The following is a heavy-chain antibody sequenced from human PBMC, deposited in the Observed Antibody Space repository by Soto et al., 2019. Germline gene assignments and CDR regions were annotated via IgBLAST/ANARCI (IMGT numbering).Heavy chain of an antibody. CDR3: ARGQLRRYYYYGMDV. CDR1: GGSFSGYY. V-gene: IGHV4-34*01. D-gene: IGHD1-26*01. J-gene: IGHJ6*02. CDR2: INHSGST. Sequence: SETLSPTCAVYGGSFSGYYWSWIRQPPGKGLEWIGEINHSGSTNYNPSLKSRVTISVDTSKNQFSLKLSSVTAADTAVYYCARGQLRRYYYYGMDVWGQGTTVTVSS.